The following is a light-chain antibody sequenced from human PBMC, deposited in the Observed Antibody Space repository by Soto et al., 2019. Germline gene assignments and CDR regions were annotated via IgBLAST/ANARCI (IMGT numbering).Light chain of an antibody. CDR2: ATS. CDR3: QQSFDTPFT. J-gene: IGKJ2*01. CDR1: QSISSF. V-gene: IGKV1-39*01. Sequence: DIQMTQSPASLSASVGDRVTITCRASQSISSFLNWYQQKPGKAPKFLIYATSSVQSDVPSRFSGSGSGTDITLTINSLQPEDFATYFCQQSFDTPFTIRQGTKLEIK.